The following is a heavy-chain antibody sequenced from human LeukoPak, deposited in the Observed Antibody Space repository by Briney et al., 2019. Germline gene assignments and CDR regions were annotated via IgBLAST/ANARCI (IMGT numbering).Heavy chain of an antibody. Sequence: SETLSLTCAVSGYSISSGYYWGWIRQPPGKGLEWIGSIYHSGSTYYNPSLKSRVTISVDTSRNQFSLKLSSVTAADTAVYYCARGALISSSWHYWYFDLWGRGTLVTVSS. V-gene: IGHV4-38-2*01. CDR3: ARGALISSSWHYWYFDL. CDR2: IYHSGST. J-gene: IGHJ2*01. CDR1: GYSISSGYY. D-gene: IGHD6-13*01.